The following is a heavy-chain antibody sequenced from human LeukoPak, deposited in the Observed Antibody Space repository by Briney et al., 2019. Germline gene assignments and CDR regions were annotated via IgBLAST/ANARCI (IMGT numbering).Heavy chain of an antibody. CDR3: ARSLPGTMLRGYGVDV. CDR1: GYIFTTYW. Sequence: GESLKISCKASGYIFTTYWIGWVRQKPGKVLELMGIIYPADSGARYSASFQGQVTISAEKSISTAYLKWSSLKASDTAMYYCARSLPGTMLRGYGVDVWGQGTTVTVSS. J-gene: IGHJ6*02. D-gene: IGHD3-10*01. CDR2: IYPADSGA. V-gene: IGHV5-51*01.